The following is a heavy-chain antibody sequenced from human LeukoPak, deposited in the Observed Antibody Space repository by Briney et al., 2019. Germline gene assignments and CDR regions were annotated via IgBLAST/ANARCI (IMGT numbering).Heavy chain of an antibody. D-gene: IGHD3-10*01. CDR3: ARDQRSSYYGSGSYYNRLRHNWFDP. CDR2: ISAYNGNT. V-gene: IGHV1-18*01. J-gene: IGHJ5*02. CDR1: GGTFSSYA. Sequence: GASVKVSCKASGGTFSSYAISWVRQAPGQGLEWMGWISAYNGNTNYAQKLQGRVTMTTDTSTSTAYMELRSLRSDDTAVYYCARDQRSSYYGSGSYYNRLRHNWFDPWGQGTLVTVSS.